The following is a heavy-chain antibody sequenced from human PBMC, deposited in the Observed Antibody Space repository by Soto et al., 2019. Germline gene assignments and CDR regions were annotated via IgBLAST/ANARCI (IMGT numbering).Heavy chain of an antibody. D-gene: IGHD3-22*01. CDR1: GFTFSSYA. CDR3: AEVAYYYDSSGWIDY. CDR2: ISGSGGST. V-gene: IGHV3-23*01. J-gene: IGHJ4*02. Sequence: PGGSLRLSCAASGFTFSSYAMSWVRQAPGKGLEWVSAISGSGGSTYYADSVKGRFTISRDNSKNTLYLQMNSLRAEDTAVYYCAEVAYYYDSSGWIDYWGQGTLVTVSS.